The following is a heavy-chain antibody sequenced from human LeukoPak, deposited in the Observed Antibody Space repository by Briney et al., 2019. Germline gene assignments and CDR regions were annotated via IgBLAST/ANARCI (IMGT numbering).Heavy chain of an antibody. CDR2: IIPILGIA. CDR3: ARDTTYYYGSGSGAFDI. D-gene: IGHD3-10*01. J-gene: IGHJ3*02. V-gene: IGHV1-69*04. Sequence: GASVKVSCKASGGTFSSYAISWVRQAPGQGLERMGRIIPILGIANYAQKFQGRVTITADKSTSTAYMELSSLRSEDTAVYYCARDTTYYYGSGSGAFDIWGQGTMVTVSS. CDR1: GGTFSSYA.